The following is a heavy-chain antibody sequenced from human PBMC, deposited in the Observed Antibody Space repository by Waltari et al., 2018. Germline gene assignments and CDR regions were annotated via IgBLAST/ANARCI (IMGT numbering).Heavy chain of an antibody. D-gene: IGHD3-3*01. CDR3: ARITIFGVVIRGDAFDI. J-gene: IGHJ3*02. CDR2: INHSGST. V-gene: IGHV4-34*01. CDR1: GGSFSGYY. Sequence: QVQLQQWGAGLLKPSETLSLTCAVYGGSFSGYYWSWIRQPPGKGLEWIGEINHSGSTNYNPSRKSRVTISVDTSKNQFSLKLRSVTAADTAVYYCARITIFGVVIRGDAFDIWGQGTMVTVSS.